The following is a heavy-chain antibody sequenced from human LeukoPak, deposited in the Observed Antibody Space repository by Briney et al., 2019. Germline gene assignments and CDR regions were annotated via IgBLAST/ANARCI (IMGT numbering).Heavy chain of an antibody. Sequence: VASVKVSCKASGYTCTGYHIHWVRQAPGQGLEWMGRINPYSGDTNFAQKFQGRVTMTRDTSITTAYMDLSSLTPDDTAVYFCARDQGSLTRSWYTGYWGQGTQVTVSS. J-gene: IGHJ4*02. CDR2: INPYSGDT. D-gene: IGHD6-13*01. V-gene: IGHV1-2*06. CDR3: ARDQGSLTRSWYTGY. CDR1: GYTCTGYH.